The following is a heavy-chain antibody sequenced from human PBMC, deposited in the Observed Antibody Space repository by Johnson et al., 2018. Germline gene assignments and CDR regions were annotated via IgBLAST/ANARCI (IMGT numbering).Heavy chain of an antibody. CDR3: ARELVQRRLDAVSI. CDR2: IWYDGSNK. CDR1: GFTFSSYG. J-gene: IGHJ3*02. V-gene: IGHV3-33*01. Sequence: QVQLVESGGGVVQPGRSLRLSCAASGFTFSSYGMHWVRQAPGKGLEWVAVIWYDGSNKYYADSVKGRFTISRDNSKNTLSLQMNSLSAEDTAVYYCARELVQRRLDAVSIWGQGTMVTVSS. D-gene: IGHD6-13*01.